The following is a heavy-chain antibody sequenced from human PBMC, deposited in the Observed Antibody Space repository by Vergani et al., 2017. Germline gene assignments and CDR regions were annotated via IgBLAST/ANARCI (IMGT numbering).Heavy chain of an antibody. CDR3: ARDPRGSESLFNWFDP. J-gene: IGHJ5*02. D-gene: IGHD3-10*01. CDR2: INPKTGDA. CDR1: GYIFTDYY. Sequence: QVQLVQSGTEMKKPGASMEVSCEASGYIFTDYYIHWVRQAPGQGLEWMGWINPKTGDANYARKFQDRVTMTRDTSLSTVYLELTRLTSDDTAVYHCARDPRGSESLFNWFDPWGQGTLVIVSS. V-gene: IGHV1-2*02.